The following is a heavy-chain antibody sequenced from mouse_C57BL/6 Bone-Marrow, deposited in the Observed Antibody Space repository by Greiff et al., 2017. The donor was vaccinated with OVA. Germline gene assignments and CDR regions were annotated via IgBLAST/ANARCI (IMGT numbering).Heavy chain of an antibody. CDR2: INPGSGGT. J-gene: IGHJ2*01. Sequence: QVQLQQSGAELVRPGTSVKVSCKASGYAFTNYLIEWVKQRPGQGLEWIGVINPGSGGTNYNEKFKGKATLTADKSSSTAYMQLSSLTSEDSAVYFCAIGVYYSNYPYYFDYWGQGTTLTVSS. CDR3: AIGVYYSNYPYYFDY. V-gene: IGHV1-54*01. CDR1: GYAFTNYL. D-gene: IGHD2-5*01.